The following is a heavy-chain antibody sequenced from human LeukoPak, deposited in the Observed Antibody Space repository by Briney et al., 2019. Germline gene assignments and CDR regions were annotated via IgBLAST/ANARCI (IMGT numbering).Heavy chain of an antibody. CDR3: ARDIVDILTGYYPYDAFDI. V-gene: IGHV1-18*04. D-gene: IGHD3-9*01. CDR1: GYTFTSYG. CDR2: ISAYNGNT. J-gene: IGHJ3*02. Sequence: ASVKVSCKASGYTFTSYGINWVRQAPGQGLEWMGWISAYNGNTNYAQKLQGRVTMTTDTSTSTAYMELRSLRSDDTAVYYCARDIVDILTGYYPYDAFDIWGQGTMVTVSS.